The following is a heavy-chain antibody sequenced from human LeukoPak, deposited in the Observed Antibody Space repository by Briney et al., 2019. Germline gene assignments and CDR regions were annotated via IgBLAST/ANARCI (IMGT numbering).Heavy chain of an antibody. V-gene: IGHV4-59*01. D-gene: IGHD3-10*01. Sequence: PGGSLRLSCAASGFTFSSYAMSWIRQPPGKGLEWIGSIYYSGSTYYNPSLRRRVTISGDKSKNQVSLKLSSVTAADTAMYYCARDSLGDDYATGWYYYYMDVWGKGTTVSVSS. J-gene: IGHJ6*03. CDR3: ARDSLGDDYATGWYYYYMDV. CDR2: IYYSGST. CDR1: GFTFSSYA.